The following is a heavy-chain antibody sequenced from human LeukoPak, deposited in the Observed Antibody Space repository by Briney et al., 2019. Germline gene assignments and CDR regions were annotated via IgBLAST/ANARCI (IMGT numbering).Heavy chain of an antibody. CDR2: INPNSGDT. CDR3: ARDYSGRYYYFDY. V-gene: IGHV1-2*02. D-gene: IGHD1-26*01. Sequence: ASVKVSCKASGGTFSSYAISWVRQAPGQGLEWMGGINPNSGDTNYAQKFQGRVTMTRDTSISTAYMELSRLRSDDTAVYYCARDYSGRYYYFDYWGLGTLVTVSS. J-gene: IGHJ4*02. CDR1: GGTFSSYA.